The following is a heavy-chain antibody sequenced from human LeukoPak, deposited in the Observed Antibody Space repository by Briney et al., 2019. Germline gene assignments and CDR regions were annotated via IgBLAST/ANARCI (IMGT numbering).Heavy chain of an antibody. D-gene: IGHD1-26*01. CDR1: DGSISSSSYY. CDR3: ARRVGATMGDAFDI. J-gene: IGHJ3*02. CDR2: IYYSGST. Sequence: PSETLSLTCTVSDGSISSSSYYWGWIRQPPGKGLEWIGSIYYSGSTYYNPSLKSRVTISVDTSKNQFSLKLSSVTAADTAVYYCARRVGATMGDAFDIWGQGTMVTVSS. V-gene: IGHV4-39*01.